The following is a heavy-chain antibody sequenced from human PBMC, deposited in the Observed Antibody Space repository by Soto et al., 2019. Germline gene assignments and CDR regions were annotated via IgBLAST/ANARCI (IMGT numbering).Heavy chain of an antibody. CDR1: GDTVSTTSAA. CDR3: ARDSSGYGPFDY. Sequence: SQTLSLTCAISGDTVSTTSAAWTWIRQSPAGGLECVGRTYFRSKWSNDYEVSAKGRIMISPDTFKNQFSLQLNSVTPEDTAVYYCARDSSGYGPFDYWGQGTLVTVS. V-gene: IGHV6-1*01. D-gene: IGHD5-12*01. J-gene: IGHJ4*01. CDR2: TYFRSKWSN.